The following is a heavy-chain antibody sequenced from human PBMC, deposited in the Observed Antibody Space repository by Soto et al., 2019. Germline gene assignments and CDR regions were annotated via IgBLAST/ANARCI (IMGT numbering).Heavy chain of an antibody. Sequence: GSLRLSCAASGFTFSSYGMHWVRQAPGKGLEWVAVISYDGSNKYYADSVKGRFTISRDNSKNTLYLQMNSLRAEDTAVYYCAKVGIVVVPAADYYCGMDVWGQGTTVTVSS. CDR3: AKVGIVVVPAADYYCGMDV. D-gene: IGHD2-2*01. V-gene: IGHV3-30*18. J-gene: IGHJ6*02. CDR1: GFTFSSYG. CDR2: ISYDGSNK.